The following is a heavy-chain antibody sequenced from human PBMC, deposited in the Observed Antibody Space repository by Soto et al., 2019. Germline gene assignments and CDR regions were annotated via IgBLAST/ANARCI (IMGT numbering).Heavy chain of an antibody. V-gene: IGHV3-9*02. CDR1: GFTADDYA. CDR3: ANDMKWGGMTTIHYFDS. Sequence: EVQLVESGGGLVQPGRSLRLSCVASGFTADDYAMHWVRQAPGKGLEWVSGISSNSDTIDYADSVKGRFTISRDNAKNXXFLQMNSLRPEDTALYYCANDMKWGGMTTIHYFDSWGQGTLVTVSS. J-gene: IGHJ4*02. D-gene: IGHD4-17*01. CDR2: ISSNSDTI.